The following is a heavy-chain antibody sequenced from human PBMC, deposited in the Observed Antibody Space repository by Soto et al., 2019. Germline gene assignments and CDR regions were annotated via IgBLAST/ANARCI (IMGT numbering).Heavy chain of an antibody. CDR2: LNSHDGLT. CDR1: GFTFNSYD. D-gene: IGHD5-12*01. J-gene: IGHJ4*02. Sequence: PGGSLRLSCAASGFTFNSYDMNWVRQAPGKGLEWVSSLNSHDGLTHYADSVKGRFAISRDNAKNSLYLQMNSLRVEDTAVYYCTSGGYNEGGFDYWGQGNLVTVSS. V-gene: IGHV3-21*01. CDR3: TSGGYNEGGFDY.